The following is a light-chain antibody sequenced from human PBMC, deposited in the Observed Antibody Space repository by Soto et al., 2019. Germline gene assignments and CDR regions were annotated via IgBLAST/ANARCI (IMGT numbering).Light chain of an antibody. CDR1: QSVSSW. J-gene: IGKJ4*01. CDR2: DAS. V-gene: IGKV1-5*01. Sequence: SPAALSLSVGDRVTITCRASQSVSSWLAWYQQKPGKAPKLLVYDASNLATGVPSRFSGSGSGTDFTFSICCLQPEDIIQYYSPVSANLLLTFGGGTKVAIK. CDR3: PVSANLLLT.